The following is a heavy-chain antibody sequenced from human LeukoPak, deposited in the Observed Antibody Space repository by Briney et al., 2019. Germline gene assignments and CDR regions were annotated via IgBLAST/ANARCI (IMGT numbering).Heavy chain of an antibody. V-gene: IGHV3-30*18. D-gene: IGHD2-15*01. Sequence: HPGRSLRLSCAASGFTFSNYGIHWVRQAPGKGLEWVAVISYDGNNKCYADSVKGRFTISRDNSKNTLFLQMNSLRAEDTAVYYCAKGVDYCSGGSCPADYWGPGTLVTVSS. CDR2: ISYDGNNK. CDR1: GFTFSNYG. J-gene: IGHJ4*02. CDR3: AKGVDYCSGGSCPADY.